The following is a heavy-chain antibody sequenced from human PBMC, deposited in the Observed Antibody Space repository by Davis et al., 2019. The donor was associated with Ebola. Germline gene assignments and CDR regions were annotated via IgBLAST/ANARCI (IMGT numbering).Heavy chain of an antibody. J-gene: IGHJ6*03. CDR3: ASLTGDSYYYYYYMDV. CDR2: IYYSGST. CDR1: GGSISSSSYY. Sequence: PGGSLRLSCTVSGGSISSSSYYWGWIRQPPGKGLEWIGSIYYSGSTYYNPSLKSRVTISVDTSKNQFSLKLSSVTAADTAVYYCASLTGDSYYYYYYMDVWGKGTTVTVSS. V-gene: IGHV4-39*07. D-gene: IGHD7-27*01.